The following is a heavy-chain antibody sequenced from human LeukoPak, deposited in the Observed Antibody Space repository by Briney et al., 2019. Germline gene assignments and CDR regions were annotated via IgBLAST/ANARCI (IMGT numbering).Heavy chain of an antibody. CDR1: GGSISSYY. D-gene: IGHD6-13*01. V-gene: IGHV4-4*09. Sequence: PSETLSLTCTVSGGSISSYYWSWIRQPPGKGLEWIGYIYTSGSTNYNPSLKSRVTISVDTSKSQFSLKLSSVTAADTAVYYCARRSQAAAGSYYFDYWGQGTLVTVSS. CDR3: ARRSQAAAGSYYFDY. CDR2: IYTSGST. J-gene: IGHJ4*02.